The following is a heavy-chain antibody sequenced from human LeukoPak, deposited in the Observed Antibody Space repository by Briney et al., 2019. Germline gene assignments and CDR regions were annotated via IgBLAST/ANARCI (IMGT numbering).Heavy chain of an antibody. CDR2: ISSSSSYI. D-gene: IGHD3-3*01. Sequence: PGGSLRLSCAASGFTFSSYAMHWVRQAPGKGLEWVSSISSSSSYIYYADSVKGRFTISRDNAKNSLYLQMNSLRAEDTAVYYCAREGYDFWSGYYPVFDYWGQGTLVTVSS. CDR3: AREGYDFWSGYYPVFDY. V-gene: IGHV3-21*01. CDR1: GFTFSSYA. J-gene: IGHJ4*02.